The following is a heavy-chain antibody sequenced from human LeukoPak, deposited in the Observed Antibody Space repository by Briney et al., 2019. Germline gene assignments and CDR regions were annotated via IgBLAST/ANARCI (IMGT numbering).Heavy chain of an antibody. CDR2: ISSSGSTI. Sequence: GGSLRLSCAASGFTFSSYEMNWVRQAPGKGLEWVSYISSSGSTIYYADSVKGRFTISRHNAKNSLYLQMNSLRAEDTAVYYGARRTRGSSSTLDFDSWGQGTLVTVSS. CDR3: ARRTRGSSSTLDFDS. CDR1: GFTFSSYE. V-gene: IGHV3-48*03. J-gene: IGHJ4*02. D-gene: IGHD1-26*01.